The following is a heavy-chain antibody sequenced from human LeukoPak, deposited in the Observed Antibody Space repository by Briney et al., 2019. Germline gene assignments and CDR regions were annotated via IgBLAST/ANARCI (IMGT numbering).Heavy chain of an antibody. V-gene: IGHV3-21*01. CDR3: ARAAVGESAFDV. D-gene: IGHD6-19*01. Sequence: GGSLRLSCAASGFTFSSYSMNWVRQAPGKGLEWVSSISSSSYIYYADSVKGRFTISRDNAKNSLYLQMNSLRAEDTAVYYCARAAVGESAFDVWGQGTMVTVSS. CDR2: ISSSSYI. CDR1: GFTFSSYS. J-gene: IGHJ3*01.